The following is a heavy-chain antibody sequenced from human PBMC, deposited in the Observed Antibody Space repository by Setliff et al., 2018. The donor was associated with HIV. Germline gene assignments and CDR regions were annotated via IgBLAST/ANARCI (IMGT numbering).Heavy chain of an antibody. CDR1: GGSVSSSSYY. D-gene: IGHD3-3*01. CDR2: IYYSGST. CDR3: ARSKTFYDFWGGYYTHGAFKI. J-gene: IGHJ3*02. V-gene: IGHV4-39*01. Sequence: SETLSLTCTVSGGSVSSSSYYWGWIRQPPGKGLEWIGSIYYSGSTYSNPSLKSRVTISVDTSKNQFSLKLSSVTAADTAVYYCARSKTFYDFWGGYYTHGAFKIWGLGTMVTVSS.